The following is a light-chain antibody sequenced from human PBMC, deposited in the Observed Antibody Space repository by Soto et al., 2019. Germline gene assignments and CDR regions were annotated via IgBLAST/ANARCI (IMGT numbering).Light chain of an antibody. V-gene: IGKV3-15*01. CDR2: GAS. J-gene: IGKJ5*01. CDR1: QSVRIN. Sequence: EIVMTQSPATLSVSPGERATLSCRASQSVRINLAWYQQRPGQAPRLLIYGASTRATGIPARFSGSGSGTDFTLTISNLQSEDFAVYYCQQYNNWPPITFGQGTRLEMK. CDR3: QQYNNWPPIT.